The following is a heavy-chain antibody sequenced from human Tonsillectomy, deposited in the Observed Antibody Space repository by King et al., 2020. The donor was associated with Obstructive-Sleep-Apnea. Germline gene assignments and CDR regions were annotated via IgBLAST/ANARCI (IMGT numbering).Heavy chain of an antibody. D-gene: IGHD6-13*01. CDR1: GFTFSSYA. J-gene: IGHJ4*02. CDR3: AKQLIAAADQSGYFDY. V-gene: IGHV3-23*04. CDR2: ISGSGGYT. Sequence: VQLVESGGGLVQPGGSLRLSCAASGFTFSSYAMSWVRQAPGKGLEWVSAISGSGGYTYYADSVGGRFTISRDNSQNTLYLQMNSLRAEDTAVYSCAKQLIAAADQSGYFDYWGQGTLVTVSS.